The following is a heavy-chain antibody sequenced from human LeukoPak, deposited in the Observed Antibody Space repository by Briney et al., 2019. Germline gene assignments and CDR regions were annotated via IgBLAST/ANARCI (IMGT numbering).Heavy chain of an antibody. Sequence: GGSLRLSCAAAGFTFSSYGMQWVRQAGGKGVGWVAVIWYDGSNKYYADSVKRRFTISRHNSNNTLYLQMHSPRAEATAVYYCARGITGTPGFDYWGQGTLVTVSS. CDR1: GFTFSSYG. J-gene: IGHJ4*02. CDR3: ARGITGTPGFDY. V-gene: IGHV3-33*01. D-gene: IGHD1-7*01. CDR2: IWYDGSNK.